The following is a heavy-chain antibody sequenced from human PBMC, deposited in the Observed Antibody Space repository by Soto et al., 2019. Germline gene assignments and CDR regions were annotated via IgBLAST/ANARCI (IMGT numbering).Heavy chain of an antibody. J-gene: IGHJ4*02. Sequence: PGEFLKIGCKGYEDPFTNYWISLVRHLPGKGLEYMGKIDPSDSYIHYSPSFQGHVTISTDNSISTAYLQWSTLKASDTAMYYCARHRDLIEVAGFDCWGQGALVTVSS. D-gene: IGHD6-19*01. CDR1: EDPFTNYW. CDR3: ARHRDLIEVAGFDC. V-gene: IGHV5-10-1*01. CDR2: IDPSDSYI.